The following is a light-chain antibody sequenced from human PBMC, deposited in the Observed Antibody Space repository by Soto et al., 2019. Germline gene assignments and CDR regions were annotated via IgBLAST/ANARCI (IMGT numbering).Light chain of an antibody. V-gene: IGKV1-39*01. CDR2: AAS. Sequence: DIQVTQSPTSLSASVGDRVTITCRASQTINNYLNWYQQKPGKAPKLLIFAASRLQSGVPSRFSGSGSGTDFTLTISSLQPEDFATYYCQQSYSTPTWTFGQGTKVDIK. CDR1: QTINNY. CDR3: QQSYSTPTWT. J-gene: IGKJ1*01.